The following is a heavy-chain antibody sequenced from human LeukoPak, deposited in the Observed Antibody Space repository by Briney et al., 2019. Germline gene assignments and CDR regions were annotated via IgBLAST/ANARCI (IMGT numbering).Heavy chain of an antibody. Sequence: PSETLSLTCAVYGGSFSGYYWSWIRQPPGKGLEWIGEIKHSGSTNYNPALKSRVTISVETSKNQCFLKLSSVTAADTAVYYCARPSSHSFDIWGQGTMVTVSS. D-gene: IGHD6-6*01. J-gene: IGHJ3*02. CDR1: GGSFSGYY. V-gene: IGHV4-34*01. CDR2: IKHSGST. CDR3: ARPSSHSFDI.